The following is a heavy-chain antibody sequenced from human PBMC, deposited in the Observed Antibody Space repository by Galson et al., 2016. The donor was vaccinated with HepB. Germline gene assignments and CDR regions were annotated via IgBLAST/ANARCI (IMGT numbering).Heavy chain of an antibody. CDR2: INQDGSKK. CDR3: VRDEPTESVSN. D-gene: IGHD2-8*01. Sequence: SLRLSCAASGFTFGSFWIKWVRQAPGEGLEWVANINQDGSKKYYVDSVKGRFTIARDNAKNSLYLLMDSLGAEDTAVYYCVRDEPTESVSNWGQGTLVTVSS. V-gene: IGHV3-7*03. CDR1: GFTFGSFW. J-gene: IGHJ4*02.